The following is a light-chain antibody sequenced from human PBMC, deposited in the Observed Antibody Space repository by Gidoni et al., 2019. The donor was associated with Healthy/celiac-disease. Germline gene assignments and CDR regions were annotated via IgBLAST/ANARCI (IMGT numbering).Light chain of an antibody. CDR2: LGS. Sequence: DIVMTQSPLSLPVTPGEPASISCRSSQSLLHSNGYNYLDWYLQKPGQSPQLLIYLGSNRASGVPDRFSGRGSGTDFTLKISRVEAEDVGVYYCMQALQTPRTFXQXTKVEIK. J-gene: IGKJ1*01. CDR1: QSLLHSNGYNY. V-gene: IGKV2-28*01. CDR3: MQALQTPRT.